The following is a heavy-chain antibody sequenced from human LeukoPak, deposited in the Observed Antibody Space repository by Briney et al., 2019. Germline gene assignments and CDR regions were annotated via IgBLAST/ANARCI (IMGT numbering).Heavy chain of an antibody. J-gene: IGHJ5*02. CDR3: AKGGVVPAVPNWFDP. Sequence: GGSLRLSCVASGFAYSTYAMRWVRQAPGKGLEWVSGISGTGSRTYYADSVKGRFTISKDDSKNTLYLQMNSLRAEDTAVYYCAKGGVVPAVPNWFDPWGQGTLVTVSS. CDR2: ISGTGSRT. D-gene: IGHD2-2*01. CDR1: GFAYSTYA. V-gene: IGHV3-23*01.